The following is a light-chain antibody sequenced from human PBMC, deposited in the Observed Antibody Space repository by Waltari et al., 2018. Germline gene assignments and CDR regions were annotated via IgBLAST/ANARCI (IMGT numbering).Light chain of an antibody. CDR3: QHYYTPPYT. Sequence: DILLTKSRDSLHVPLAERSPTYFNSSQSLFNSPNNNNYLAWYQQKPGQPPKLLTYWASTRESGVPDRFSGGGSGTDFTLTITNVQAEDVALYYCQHYYTPPYTFGQGTRLEIK. CDR2: WAS. CDR1: QSLFNSPNNNNY. V-gene: IGKV4-1*01. J-gene: IGKJ2*01.